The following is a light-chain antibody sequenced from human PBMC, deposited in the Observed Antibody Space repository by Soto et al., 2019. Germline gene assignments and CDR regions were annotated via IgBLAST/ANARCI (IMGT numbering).Light chain of an antibody. CDR3: QQYNSYS. CDR1: QSISSW. V-gene: IGKV1-5*03. CDR2: KAS. Sequence: DIQMTQSPSTLSASLGDRATITCRASQSISSWLAWYQQKPGKAPKLLIYKASSLDRGVPSRFSGSGSGTEFTLTISSLQPDDFATYYCQQYNSYSFGQGTKVDIK. J-gene: IGKJ1*01.